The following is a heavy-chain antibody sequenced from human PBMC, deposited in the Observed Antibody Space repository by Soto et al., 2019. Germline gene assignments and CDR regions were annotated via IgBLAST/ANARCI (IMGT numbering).Heavy chain of an antibody. CDR2: ISYDGSNK. CDR3: ARGGSYFDY. D-gene: IGHD3-16*01. V-gene: IGHV3-30-3*01. Sequence: QVQLVESGGGVVQPGRSLRLSCAASGFIFSSYAMHWVRQAPGKGLEWVAVISYDGSNKYYADSVKGRFTISRDNSKNTLYLQMNSLRAEDTAVYYCARGGSYFDYWGQGTLVTVSS. J-gene: IGHJ4*02. CDR1: GFIFSSYA.